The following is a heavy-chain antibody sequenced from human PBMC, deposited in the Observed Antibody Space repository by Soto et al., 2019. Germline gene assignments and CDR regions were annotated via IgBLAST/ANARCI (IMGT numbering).Heavy chain of an antibody. Sequence: GGSLRLSRTSSSVPVKRSYVSGVRQKPGKGLQWVSVIYSAGSTYYANSVKGRFTISRDISTNMVYLQMSSLTDEDTAVYYCARARDPKHSSAICFAIWGQGALV. D-gene: IGHD3-16*01. CDR2: IYSAGST. V-gene: IGHV3-53*01. J-gene: IGHJ4*02. CDR1: SVPVKRSY. CDR3: ARARDPKHSSAICFAI.